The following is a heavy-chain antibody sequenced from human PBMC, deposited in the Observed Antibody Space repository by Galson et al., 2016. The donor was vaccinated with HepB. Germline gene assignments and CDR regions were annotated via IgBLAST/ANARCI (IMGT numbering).Heavy chain of an antibody. V-gene: IGHV3-23*01. J-gene: IGHJ4*02. CDR3: AKRSGCIVARQVDD. CDR2: MSGSDAST. Sequence: SLRLSCAASGFPFTDYFVNWVRQAPGKGLEWVSGMSGSDASTNYVDSVKGRFTISRDTSKNSQYLQMNSLRVEDTAVYYCAKRSGCIVARQVDDWGQGTLVSVSS. D-gene: IGHD6-6*01. CDR1: GFPFTDYF.